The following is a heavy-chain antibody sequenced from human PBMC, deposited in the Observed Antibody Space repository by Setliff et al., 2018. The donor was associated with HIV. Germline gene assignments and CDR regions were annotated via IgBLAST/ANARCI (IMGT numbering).Heavy chain of an antibody. CDR1: GFTFSTYG. CDR2: IWYDGSNK. Sequence: GGSLRLSCAASGFTFSTYGMYWVRQAPGKGLEWVAVIWYDGSNKYYEDSVQGRFTISRDNSKNTLYLQMNSLRAEDTAAYYCARRVGVRPPFYYYYMDVWGKGTTVTVSS. J-gene: IGHJ6*03. D-gene: IGHD1-26*01. V-gene: IGHV3-33*01. CDR3: ARRVGVRPPFYYYYMDV.